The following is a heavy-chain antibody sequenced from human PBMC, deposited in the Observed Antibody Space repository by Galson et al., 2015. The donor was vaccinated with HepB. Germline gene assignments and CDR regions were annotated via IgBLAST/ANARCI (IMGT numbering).Heavy chain of an antibody. CDR1: GFTFSNYG. CDR2: ITGTTGST. J-gene: IGHJ4*02. CDR3: AKRVLVGGGSFDH. D-gene: IGHD2-8*01. V-gene: IGHV3-23*01. Sequence: SLRLSCAASGFTFSNYGMGWVRQAPGKGLEWVSAITGTTGSTHYSDSVRGRFIISRDNSKDTLYLQMDSLRVGDTAMYYCAKRVLVGGGSFDHWGQGTLVTVSS.